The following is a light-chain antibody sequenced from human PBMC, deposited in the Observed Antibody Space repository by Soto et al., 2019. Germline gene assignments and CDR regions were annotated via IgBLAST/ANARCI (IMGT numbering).Light chain of an antibody. CDR3: CSYAGSSRV. J-gene: IGLJ3*02. CDR1: SIDVGSYNL. CDR2: EVS. Sequence: QSALTQPASVSGSPGQSITISCTGTSIDVGSYNLVSWYQQHPGKAPKLMIFEVSKRPSGVSNRFSGSKSGNTASLTISGLQAEDEADYYCCSYAGSSRVFGGGTKLTVL. V-gene: IGLV2-23*02.